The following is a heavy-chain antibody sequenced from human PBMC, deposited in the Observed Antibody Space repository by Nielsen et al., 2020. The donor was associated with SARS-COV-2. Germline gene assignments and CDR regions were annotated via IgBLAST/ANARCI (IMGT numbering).Heavy chain of an antibody. CDR3: AKEYQVQLERRWSRPQVLKYYFDY. D-gene: IGHD1-1*01. CDR2: ISGSGGST. Sequence: GGSLRLSCAASGFTFSSYAMSWVRQAPGKGLEWVSAISGSGGSTYYADSVKGRFTISRDNSKNTLYLQMNSLRAEDTAVYYCAKEYQVQLERRWSRPQVLKYYFDYWGQGTLVTVSS. J-gene: IGHJ4*02. CDR1: GFTFSSYA. V-gene: IGHV3-23*01.